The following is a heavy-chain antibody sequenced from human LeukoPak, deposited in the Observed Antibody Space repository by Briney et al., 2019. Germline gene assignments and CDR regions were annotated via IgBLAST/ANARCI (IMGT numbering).Heavy chain of an antibody. V-gene: IGHV4-30-2*01. CDR2: IYHSGST. J-gene: IGHJ6*02. CDR1: GGSISSGGYS. D-gene: IGHD6-13*01. CDR3: ARTYSSSWLGYYYGMDV. Sequence: SETLSLTCAVSGGSISSGGYSWSWIRQPPGKGLEWIGYIYHSGSTYYNPSLKSRVTISVDRSKNQFSLKLSSVTAADTAVYYCARTYSSSWLGYYYGMDVWGQGTTVTVSS.